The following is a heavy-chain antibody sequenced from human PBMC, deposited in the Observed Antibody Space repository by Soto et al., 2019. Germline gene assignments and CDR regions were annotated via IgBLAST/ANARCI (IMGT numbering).Heavy chain of an antibody. V-gene: IGHV1-3*05. CDR3: ARSAMPYYYDSSGYTDY. Sequence: QVQLVQSGAEEKKPGASVKVSCKASGYTFTSYAMHWVRQAPGQRLEWMGWINAGNGNTKYSQKFQGRVTITRDTSASTAYMELSSLRSEDTAVYYCARSAMPYYYDSSGYTDYWGQGTLVTVSS. CDR2: INAGNGNT. CDR1: GYTFTSYA. J-gene: IGHJ4*02. D-gene: IGHD3-22*01.